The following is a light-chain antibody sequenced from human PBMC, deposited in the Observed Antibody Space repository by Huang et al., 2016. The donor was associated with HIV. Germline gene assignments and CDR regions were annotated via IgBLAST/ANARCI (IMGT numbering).Light chain of an antibody. Sequence: IQMTQSPSTLSASVGDRVTITCPASQFISSSFAWYQQTPGTAPKRLIYQASCLESGVRSRFSGSGSGTEITLTSSSLQPDDVATYYCQQYNSYWTFGQGTKVEIK. CDR3: QQYNSYWT. CDR1: QFISSS. V-gene: IGKV1-5*03. CDR2: QAS. J-gene: IGKJ1*01.